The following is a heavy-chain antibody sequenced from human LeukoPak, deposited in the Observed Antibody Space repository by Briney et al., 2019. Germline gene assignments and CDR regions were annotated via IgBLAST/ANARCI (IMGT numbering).Heavy chain of an antibody. Sequence: SETLSLTCTVSGGSISSSSYYWGWIRQPPGKGLEWIGSIYYSGSTYYNPSLKSRVTISVDTSKNQFSLKLSSVTAADTAMYYCARAWATDYFDYWGQGTLVTVSS. CDR1: GGSISSSSYY. V-gene: IGHV4-39*07. CDR2: IYYSGST. J-gene: IGHJ4*02. CDR3: ARAWATDYFDY.